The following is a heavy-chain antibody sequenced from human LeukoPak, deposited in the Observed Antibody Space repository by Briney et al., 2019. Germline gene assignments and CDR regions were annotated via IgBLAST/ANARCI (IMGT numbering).Heavy chain of an antibody. CDR1: GGFINNFY. CDR3: ARENYVFDI. J-gene: IGHJ3*02. V-gene: IGHV4-59*01. Sequence: PSETLSLTCIVSGGFINNFYWSWIRQPPGKGLEWIGYVSNSRNTNYNPSFRRRFTISVDTSKNQFSLKLTSVTAADTAVYFCARENYVFDIWGQGTMVTVSS. CDR2: VSNSRNT.